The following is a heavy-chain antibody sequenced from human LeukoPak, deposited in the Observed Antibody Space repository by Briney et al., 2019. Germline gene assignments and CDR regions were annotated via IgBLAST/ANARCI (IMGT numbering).Heavy chain of an antibody. J-gene: IGHJ4*02. CDR3: ARETVGATYYFDY. D-gene: IGHD1-26*01. CDR2: IIPIFGTA. V-gene: IGHV1-69*05. CDR1: GGTFSSYA. Sequence: ASVKVSCKASGGTFSSYAISWVRQAPGQGLGWMGGIIPIFGTANYAQKFQGRVTITTDESTSTAYMELSSLRSEDTAVYYCARETVGATYYFDYWGQGTLVTVSS.